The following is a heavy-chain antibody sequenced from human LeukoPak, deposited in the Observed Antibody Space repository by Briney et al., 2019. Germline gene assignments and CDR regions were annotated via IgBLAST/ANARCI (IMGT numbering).Heavy chain of an antibody. CDR1: GGSFSGYY. D-gene: IGHD5-12*01. J-gene: IGHJ4*02. Sequence: SETLSLTCAVYGGSFSGYYWSWIRQPAGKGLEWIGRIYPSGSTNYNPSLKSRVTMSVDTSKNHFSLNLSSVTAADTAVYYCARDGHSDTSRALDYWGQGTLVTVSS. CDR3: ARDGHSDTSRALDY. CDR2: IYPSGST. V-gene: IGHV4-4*07.